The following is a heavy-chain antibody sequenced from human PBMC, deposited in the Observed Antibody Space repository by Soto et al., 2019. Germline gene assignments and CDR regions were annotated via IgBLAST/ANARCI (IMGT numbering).Heavy chain of an antibody. CDR1: GYTFTSYS. V-gene: IGHV1-18*01. Sequence: QVQLVQSGAEVKKPGASVKVSCKASGYTFTSYSISWVRQAPGQGLEWMGWISVYNGNTKYAQDFQGRVTMTTDTSTNTAYMELRSLRPDDTAVYYCARDGVAVTTGISGYWGQGTLVTVSS. D-gene: IGHD4-4*01. CDR3: ARDGVAVTTGISGY. CDR2: ISVYNGNT. J-gene: IGHJ4*02.